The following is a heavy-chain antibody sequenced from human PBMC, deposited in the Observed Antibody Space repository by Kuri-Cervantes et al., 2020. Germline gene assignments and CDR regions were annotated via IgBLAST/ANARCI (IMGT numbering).Heavy chain of an antibody. CDR2: IKQDGSEK. V-gene: IGHV3-7*01. D-gene: IGHD3-10*01. J-gene: IGHJ4*02. CDR3: VRVGGSSAHFDY. Sequence: GESLKISCAASGFRFISYWMTWVRQAPGKGLEWVANIKQDGSEKYYVDSVKGRFTISRDNAKNSMYLQMNSLRGEDTAVYYCVRVGGSSAHFDYWGQGTLVTVSS. CDR1: GFRFISYW.